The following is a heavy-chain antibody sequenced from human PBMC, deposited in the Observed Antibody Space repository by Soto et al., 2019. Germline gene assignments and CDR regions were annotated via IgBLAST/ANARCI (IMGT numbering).Heavy chain of an antibody. V-gene: IGHV3-30*18. Sequence: QVQLVESGGGVVQPGRSLRLSCAASGFTFSSYGMHWVRQAPGKGLEWVAVISYDGSNKYYADSVKGRFTISRDNSKNTLYLQMNSRRAEDTAVYYCAKGYTLGDYWGQGTLVTVSS. CDR2: ISYDGSNK. J-gene: IGHJ4*02. CDR3: AKGYTLGDY. CDR1: GFTFSSYG. D-gene: IGHD1-20*01.